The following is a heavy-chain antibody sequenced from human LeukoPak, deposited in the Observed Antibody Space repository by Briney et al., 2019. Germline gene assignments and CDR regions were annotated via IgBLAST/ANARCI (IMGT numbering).Heavy chain of an antibody. Sequence: SETLSLTCTVSGGSISSGDYYWSWIRQPPGKGLEWIGYIYYSGSTYYNPSLKSRVTISVDTSKNQFSLKLSSVTAADTAVYYCARALGDIYGDYLHYFDYWGQGTLVTVSS. CDR1: GGSISSGDYY. D-gene: IGHD4-17*01. V-gene: IGHV4-30-4*01. CDR3: ARALGDIYGDYLHYFDY. J-gene: IGHJ4*02. CDR2: IYYSGST.